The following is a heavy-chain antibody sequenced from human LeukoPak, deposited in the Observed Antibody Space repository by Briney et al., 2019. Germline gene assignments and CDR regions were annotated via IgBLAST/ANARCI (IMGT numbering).Heavy chain of an antibody. D-gene: IGHD4-23*01. J-gene: IGHJ4*02. V-gene: IGHV3-74*01. Sequence: GGSLRLSCAASGFTFSNYNMNWVRQAPGKGLVWVSRIASDGSSTTYADSVKGRFSISRDNAKNTLYLQMNNLRVEDTAVYYCARGRPHGNDYWGQGTLVTVSS. CDR1: GFTFSNYN. CDR2: IASDGSST. CDR3: ARGRPHGNDY.